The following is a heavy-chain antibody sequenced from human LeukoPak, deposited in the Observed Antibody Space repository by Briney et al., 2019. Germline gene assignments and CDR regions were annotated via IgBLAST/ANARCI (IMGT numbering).Heavy chain of an antibody. J-gene: IGHJ4*02. V-gene: IGHV3-7*01. Sequence: PGGSLRLSCAASGFTFSSYWMSWVRQAPGKGPEWVANIKQDGSEKYYVDSVKGRFTISRDNAKNSLYLQLNSLRAEDTAVYYCAREGITAAADYWGQGTLVTASS. CDR2: IKQDGSEK. D-gene: IGHD6-13*01. CDR1: GFTFSSYW. CDR3: AREGITAAADY.